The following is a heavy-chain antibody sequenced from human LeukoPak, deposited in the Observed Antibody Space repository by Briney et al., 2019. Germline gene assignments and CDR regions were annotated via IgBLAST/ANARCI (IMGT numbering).Heavy chain of an antibody. J-gene: IGHJ4*02. CDR2: MNPNSGNT. Sequence: ASVKVSCKASGYTFTSYDINWVRQATGQGLEWMGWMNPNSGNTGYAQKFQGRVTMTRNTSISTAYMELSSLRSEDTAVYYCAGSIRLRYFDWLFDYWGQGTLVTVSS. V-gene: IGHV1-8*01. D-gene: IGHD3-9*01. CDR3: AGSIRLRYFDWLFDY. CDR1: GYTFTSYD.